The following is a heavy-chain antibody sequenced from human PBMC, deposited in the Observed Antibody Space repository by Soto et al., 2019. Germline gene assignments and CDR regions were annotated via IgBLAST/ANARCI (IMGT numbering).Heavy chain of an antibody. J-gene: IGHJ6*02. CDR3: ATRDGGYTKPYYYYGMDV. D-gene: IGHD4-17*01. CDR2: FDPEDGET. V-gene: IGHV1-24*01. Sequence: QVQLVQSGAEVKKPGASVKVSCKVSGYTLTELSMHWVRQAPGKGLEWLGGFDPEDGETIYAQKFQGRVTMTEDTSTDTAYMELSSLRSDDTAVYYCATRDGGYTKPYYYYGMDVWGQGTTVTVSS. CDR1: GYTLTELS.